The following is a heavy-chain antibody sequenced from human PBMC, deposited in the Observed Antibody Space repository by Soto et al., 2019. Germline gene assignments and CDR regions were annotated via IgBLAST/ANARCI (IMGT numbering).Heavy chain of an antibody. CDR2: ISGSGGST. J-gene: IGHJ4*02. CDR3: AKDHSGSSWYATRIDY. Sequence: EVQLLESGGGLVQPGGSLRLSCAVSGITFSSYAMTWVRQAPGKGLEWVSSISGSGGSTYYADSVKGRLTVSRDNSKNTVYLQMNSLRDEDTAVYYCAKDHSGSSWYATRIDYWGQGPLVTVSS. CDR1: GITFSSYA. V-gene: IGHV3-23*01. D-gene: IGHD6-13*01.